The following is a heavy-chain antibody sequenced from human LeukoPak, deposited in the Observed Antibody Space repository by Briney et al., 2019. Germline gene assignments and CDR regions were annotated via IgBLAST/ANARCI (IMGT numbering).Heavy chain of an antibody. CDR2: INYSGMS. CDR1: GFTFSSYS. Sequence: GSLRLSCAASGFTFSSYSMNWIRQSPGKGLEWIGEINYSGMSDYNPALKSRVAISADSSKRQFSLDLTSVTAADTAVYYCAIRLATSRLATATTWFDPWGQGTLVSVSS. J-gene: IGHJ5*02. D-gene: IGHD3-9*01. CDR3: AIRLATSRLATATTWFDP. V-gene: IGHV4-34*08.